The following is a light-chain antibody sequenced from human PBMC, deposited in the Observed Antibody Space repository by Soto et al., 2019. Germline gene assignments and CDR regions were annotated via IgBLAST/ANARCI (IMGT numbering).Light chain of an antibody. CDR1: RSDIGSRNS. Sequence: QSVLTQPASVSGSLGQSTTISCTGTRSDIGSRNSVSWYQHHPGKAPKLMIYDVNMRPSGVSHRFSGSKSGNAASLTISGLQAEDEADYSCASYTAASTMVFGGGTKVTVL. J-gene: IGLJ2*01. CDR3: ASYTAASTMV. V-gene: IGLV2-14*03. CDR2: DVN.